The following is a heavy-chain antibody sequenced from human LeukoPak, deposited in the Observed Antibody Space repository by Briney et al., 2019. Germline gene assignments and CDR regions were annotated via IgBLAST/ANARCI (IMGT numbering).Heavy chain of an antibody. J-gene: IGHJ4*02. CDR3: APDKSSDSSGYYFDY. CDR2: IRYDGSNK. CDR1: GFTFSSYG. Sequence: PGGPLRLSCAAFGFTFSSYGMHWVRQAPGKGLEWVAFIRYDGSNKYYADSVKGRFTISRDNSKNTLYLQMNSLRAEDTAVYYCAPDKSSDSSGYYFDYWGQGTLVTVSS. V-gene: IGHV3-30*02. D-gene: IGHD3-22*01.